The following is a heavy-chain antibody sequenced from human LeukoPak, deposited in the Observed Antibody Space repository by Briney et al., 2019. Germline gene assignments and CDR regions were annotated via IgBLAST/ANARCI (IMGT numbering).Heavy chain of an antibody. CDR3: ATAQVVAPTDF. Sequence: GGSLRLSCTASGFPFSSYAIYWVRQAPGKGLVWVARVHGDGYSISYADSVRGRFTISRDNAKDTLYLHMNSLRPEDTAVYYCATAQVVAPTDFWGQGTRVTVSS. V-gene: IGHV3-74*01. CDR1: GFPFSSYA. D-gene: IGHD2-15*01. CDR2: VHGDGYSI. J-gene: IGHJ4*02.